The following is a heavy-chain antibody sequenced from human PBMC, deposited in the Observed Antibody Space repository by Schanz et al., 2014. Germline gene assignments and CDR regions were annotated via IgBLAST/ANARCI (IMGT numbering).Heavy chain of an antibody. CDR1: GFIFGNYG. CDR2: INTGVNT. V-gene: IGHV3-23*01. Sequence: EVQLLESGGGLIQPGGSLRLSCAASGFIFGNYGMSWVRQAPGKGLEWVSAINTGVNTYYADSVRGRFTMSRDNSKNTLYLQMNSLRAGDAAVYYCARGLIAAAGGAFDYWGQGTLVAVSA. CDR3: ARGLIAAAGGAFDY. D-gene: IGHD6-13*01. J-gene: IGHJ4*02.